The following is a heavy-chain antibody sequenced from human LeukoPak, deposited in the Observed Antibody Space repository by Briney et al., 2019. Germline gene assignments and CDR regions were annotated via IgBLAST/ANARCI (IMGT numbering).Heavy chain of an antibody. D-gene: IGHD6-19*01. V-gene: IGHV1-18*04. J-gene: IGHJ6*04. Sequence: ASVKVSFKASGYTFTSYGISWVRQAPGQGLEWMGWISAYNGNTNYAQKLQGRVTMTTDTSTSTAYMELRSLRSDDTAVYYCARDRIAVAGTNYYYCMDVWGKGTTVTVSS. CDR2: ISAYNGNT. CDR1: GYTFTSYG. CDR3: ARDRIAVAGTNYYYCMDV.